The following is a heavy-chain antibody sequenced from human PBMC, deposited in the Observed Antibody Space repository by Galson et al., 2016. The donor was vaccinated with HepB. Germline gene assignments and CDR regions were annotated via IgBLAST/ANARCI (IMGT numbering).Heavy chain of an antibody. CDR2: LYYSGST. Sequence: SETLSLTCIVSGGSISSDSYYWDWIRQPPGKGLEWIGSLYYSGSTKWNPSLNSRVTIAVDMSKNQFSLRLSSVTAADTAVYYCARRRRVLNWFDPWGQGTLVTVSS. V-gene: IGHV4-39*01. CDR1: GGSISSDSYY. CDR3: ARRRRVLNWFDP. J-gene: IGHJ5*02.